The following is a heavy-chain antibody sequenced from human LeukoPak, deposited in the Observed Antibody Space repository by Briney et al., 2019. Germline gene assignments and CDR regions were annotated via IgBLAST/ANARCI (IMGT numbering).Heavy chain of an antibody. CDR1: GVSISSYY. J-gene: IGHJ4*02. V-gene: IGHV4-59*08. CDR3: ARHCSGGSCNSNFDY. Sequence: SETLSLTCTVSGVSISSYYWSWIRQPPGKGLEWIGYIYYSGSTNYNPSLRGRVTMSIDTSKNHFSLKLSSVTAADTAVYFCARHCSGGSCNSNFDYWGQGTLVTVSS. CDR2: IYYSGST. D-gene: IGHD2-15*01.